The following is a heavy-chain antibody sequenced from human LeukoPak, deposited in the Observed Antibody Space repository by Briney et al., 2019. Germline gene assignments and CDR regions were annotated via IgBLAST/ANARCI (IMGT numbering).Heavy chain of an antibody. Sequence: SETLSLTCTVSGGSISSSSYYWGWIRQPPGKGLEWIGSIYYSGSTYYNPSLKSRVTISVDTSKNQFSLKLSSVTAADTAAYYCARRGDYGDFFDYWGQGTLVTVSS. CDR3: ARRGDYGDFFDY. CDR1: GGSISSSSYY. J-gene: IGHJ4*02. CDR2: IYYSGST. D-gene: IGHD4-17*01. V-gene: IGHV4-39*01.